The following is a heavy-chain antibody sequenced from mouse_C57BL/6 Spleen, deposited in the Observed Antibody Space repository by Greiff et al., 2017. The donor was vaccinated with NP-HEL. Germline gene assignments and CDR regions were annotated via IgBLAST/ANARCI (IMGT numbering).Heavy chain of an antibody. CDR3: ARGRTGTGGRNWYFDV. Sequence: EVQLQQSGPGLVKPSQSLSLTCSVTGYSITSGYYWNWIRQFPGNKLEWMGYISYDGSNNYNPSLKNRISITRDTSKNQFFLKLNSVTTEDTATDYCARGRTGTGGRNWYFDVWGTGTTVTVSS. CDR2: ISYDGSN. J-gene: IGHJ1*03. V-gene: IGHV3-6*01. CDR1: GYSITSGYY. D-gene: IGHD4-1*01.